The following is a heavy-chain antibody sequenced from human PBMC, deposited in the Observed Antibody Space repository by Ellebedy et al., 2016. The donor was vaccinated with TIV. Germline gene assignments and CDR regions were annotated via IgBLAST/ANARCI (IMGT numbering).Heavy chain of an antibody. Sequence: GGSLRLSCAASGFTFSSYSMNWVRQAPGKGLEWVSTMGTADDSYYSGSVKGRFTMYREDAKNSLYLQINSLRVGDTAVYYRARWTSGRLIYGLDVWGQGTTVTVSS. CDR1: GFTFSSYS. CDR3: ARWTSGRLIYGLDV. D-gene: IGHD3-10*01. CDR2: MGTADDS. J-gene: IGHJ6*02. V-gene: IGHV3-13*04.